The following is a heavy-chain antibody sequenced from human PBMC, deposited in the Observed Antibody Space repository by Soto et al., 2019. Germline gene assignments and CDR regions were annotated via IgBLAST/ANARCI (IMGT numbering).Heavy chain of an antibody. CDR2: IKQDGSEK. CDR3: ASPFWYYDFWSGPPYGMDV. V-gene: IGHV3-7*03. J-gene: IGHJ6*02. D-gene: IGHD3-3*01. CDR1: GFTFSSYW. Sequence: PGWSLRLSCAASGFTFSSYWMSWVRQAPGKGLEWVANIKQDGSEKYYVDSVKGRFTISRDNAKNSLYLQMNSLRAEDTAVYYCASPFWYYDFWSGPPYGMDVWGQGTTVTVSS.